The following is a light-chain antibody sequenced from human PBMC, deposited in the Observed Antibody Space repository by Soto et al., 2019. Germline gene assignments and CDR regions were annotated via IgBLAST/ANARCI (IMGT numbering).Light chain of an antibody. J-gene: IGKJ1*01. CDR1: QSISTY. CDR2: AAS. V-gene: IGKV1-39*01. CDR3: QQTYSTPPT. Sequence: DIQMTQSPFSPSSFSGDRVTLPCLASQSISTYLNWYQQKAGLAPKLLIYAASSLQSGVPSRFSGSGSGTDFTLTISSLQPEDFATYYCQQTYSTPPTFGQGTKVDIK.